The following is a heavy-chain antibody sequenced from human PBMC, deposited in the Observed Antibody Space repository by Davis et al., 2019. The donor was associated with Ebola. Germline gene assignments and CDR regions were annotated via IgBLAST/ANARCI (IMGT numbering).Heavy chain of an antibody. Sequence: MPSGTLSLTCAVSVGSISGYFWNWIRQPPGKGREWIGSVYYSCSTYYNPSLKSRVTMSVDTSKNQFSLKLRSVTAADTAVYYGAIQGVGTTLDYWGQGTLVTVSA. V-gene: IGHV4-59*04. J-gene: IGHJ4*02. CDR3: AIQGVGTTLDY. D-gene: IGHD1-26*01. CDR1: VGSISGYF. CDR2: VYYSCST.